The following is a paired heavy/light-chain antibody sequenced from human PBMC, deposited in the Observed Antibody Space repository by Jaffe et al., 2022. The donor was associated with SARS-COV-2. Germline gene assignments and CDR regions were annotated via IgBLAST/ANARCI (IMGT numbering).Heavy chain of an antibody. CDR1: GYTFTSYG. Sequence: QVQLVQSGAEVKKPGASVKVSCKASGYTFTSYGISWVRQAPGQGLEWMGWISAYNGNTNYAQKLQGRVTMTTDTSTSTAYMELRSLRSDDTAVYYCARVKNGDLEWLLSPTLYYYYGMDVWGQGTTVTVSS. J-gene: IGHJ6*02. D-gene: IGHD3-3*01. V-gene: IGHV1-18*01. CDR3: ARVKNGDLEWLLSPTLYYYYGMDV. CDR2: ISAYNGNT.
Light chain of an antibody. J-gene: IGKJ1*01. CDR3: QQYNNWLSWT. CDR2: GAS. V-gene: IGKV3-15*01. Sequence: EIVMTQSPATLSVSPGERATLSCRASQSVSSNLAWYQQKPGQAPRLLIYGASTRATGIPARFSGSGSGTEFTLTISSLQSEDFAVYYCQQYNNWLSWTFGQGTKVEIK. CDR1: QSVSSN.